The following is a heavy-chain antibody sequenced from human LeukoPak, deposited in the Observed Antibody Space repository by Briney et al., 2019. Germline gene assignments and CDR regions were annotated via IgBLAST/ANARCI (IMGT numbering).Heavy chain of an antibody. V-gene: IGHV4-34*01. CDR1: GGYFSGYY. J-gene: IGHJ5*02. CDR2: INHSGST. Sequence: SETLSLTCAVYGGYFSGYYWSWIRQPPGKGLEWIGEINHSGSTNYNPSLKSRVTISVDTSKNQFSLKLSSVTAADTAVYYCARGRGLRWILHNYNWFDPWGQGTLVTVSS. D-gene: IGHD4-23*01. CDR3: ARGRGLRWILHNYNWFDP.